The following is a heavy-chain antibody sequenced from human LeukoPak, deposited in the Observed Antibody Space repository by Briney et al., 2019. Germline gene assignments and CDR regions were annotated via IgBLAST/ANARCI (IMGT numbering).Heavy chain of an antibody. Sequence: GGSLRLSCAASGFTLSTYWMHWVRQAPGNGLVWVSRIKSDGSSTSSADSVKGRFTISRHNAKRTLYLQMNSLRAEDTAVYSCARGTGYGVFDIWGQGAMVTVSS. D-gene: IGHD5-12*01. CDR2: IKSDGSST. CDR3: ARGTGYGVFDI. CDR1: GFTLSTYW. J-gene: IGHJ3*02. V-gene: IGHV3-74*01.